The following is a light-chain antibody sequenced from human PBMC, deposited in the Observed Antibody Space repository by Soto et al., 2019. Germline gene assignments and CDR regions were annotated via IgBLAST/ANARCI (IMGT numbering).Light chain of an antibody. CDR3: QQYGDSPFS. CDR1: QSIYINS. J-gene: IGKJ3*01. Sequence: EIVLTQSPGTLSLSPGERATLSCRASQSIYINSLAWYQHKRGQAPSLLIYAATVRATAVPDRFNGSGSGTDFALTISRLEPEDSAMYYCQQYGDSPFSFGHGTKLDVK. V-gene: IGKV3-20*01. CDR2: AAT.